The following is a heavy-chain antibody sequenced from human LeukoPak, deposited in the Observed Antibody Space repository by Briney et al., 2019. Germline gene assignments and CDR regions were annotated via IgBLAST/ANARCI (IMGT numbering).Heavy chain of an antibody. CDR1: GFTVSSNY. V-gene: IGHV3-66*01. CDR2: IYSGGST. D-gene: IGHD3-10*01. J-gene: IGHJ4*02. CDR3: ARDYREGYGSGSYQDY. Sequence: GGSLRLPCAASGFTVSSNYMSWVRQAPGKGLEWVSVIYSGGSTYYADSVKGRFTISRDNSKNTLYLQMNSLRAEDTAVYYCARDYREGYGSGSYQDYWGQGTLVTVSS.